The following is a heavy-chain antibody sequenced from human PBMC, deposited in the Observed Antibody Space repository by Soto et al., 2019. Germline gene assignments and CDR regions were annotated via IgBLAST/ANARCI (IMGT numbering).Heavy chain of an antibody. J-gene: IGHJ4*02. V-gene: IGHV4-34*01. CDR3: ARGAILYQINQY. Sequence: SETLSLTCAVYGGSFSGYYWSWIRQPPGKGLEWIGEINHSGGTNYNPSLKSRVTISVDTSKNQFSLKLSSVTAADTAVYYCARGAILYQINQYWGQGTLVTVSS. D-gene: IGHD2-8*01. CDR2: INHSGGT. CDR1: GGSFSGYY.